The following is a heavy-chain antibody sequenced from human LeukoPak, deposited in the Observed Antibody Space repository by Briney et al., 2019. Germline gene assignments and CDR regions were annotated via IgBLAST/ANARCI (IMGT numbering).Heavy chain of an antibody. Sequence: SETLSLTCTVSGGSISSYYWSWIRQPPGKGLEWIGYIYYSGSTNYNPSLKSRVTISLDTSKNQFSLKLSSVTAADTAVYYCTRFTSSSGYYGMDVWGQGTTATVS. J-gene: IGHJ6*02. V-gene: IGHV4-59*01. CDR1: GGSISSYY. D-gene: IGHD6-6*01. CDR2: IYYSGST. CDR3: TRFTSSSGYYGMDV.